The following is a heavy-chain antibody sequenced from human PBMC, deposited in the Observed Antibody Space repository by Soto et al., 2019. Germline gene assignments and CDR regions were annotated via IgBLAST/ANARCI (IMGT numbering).Heavy chain of an antibody. CDR1: GFTFSSYG. D-gene: IGHD1-26*01. Sequence: GGSLRLSCAATGFTFSSYGMHWVRQAPGKGLEWVAVISYDGSNKYYADSVKGRFTISRDNSKNTLYLQMNSLRAEDTAVYYCRGRTTLDYWGQGTLVTVSS. V-gene: IGHV3-30*03. CDR2: ISYDGSNK. J-gene: IGHJ4*02. CDR3: RGRTTLDY.